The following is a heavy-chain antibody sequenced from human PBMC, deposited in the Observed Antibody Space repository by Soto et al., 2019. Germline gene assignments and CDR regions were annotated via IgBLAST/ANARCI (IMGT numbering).Heavy chain of an antibody. CDR2: ISKSIIDT. V-gene: IGHV3-21*01. CDR3: AREKLYTTASFDF. J-gene: IGHJ4*02. Sequence: PGGSLRLSCAGSGFPVSSHSMHWVRQAPGKGLEWVSRISKSIIDTSYADSVKGRFTISRDNAKNSLYLQMSSLRAEDTALYYCAREKLYTTASFDFWGQGTLVTVSS. CDR1: GFPVSSHS. D-gene: IGHD2-8*01.